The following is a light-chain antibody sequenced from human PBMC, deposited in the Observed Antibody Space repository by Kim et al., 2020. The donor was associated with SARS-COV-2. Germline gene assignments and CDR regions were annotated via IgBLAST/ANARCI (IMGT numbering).Light chain of an antibody. Sequence: EIVLTQSPATLSLSPGERATLSCRASQGVGYYLAWYQQKPGQGPRLLIYDASNRATGIPGRFSGSWSGTDFTLTISSLEPEDFAVYYCQHGRSFGPGTKVDIK. V-gene: IGKV3-11*01. CDR1: QGVGYY. J-gene: IGKJ3*01. CDR3: QHGRS. CDR2: DAS.